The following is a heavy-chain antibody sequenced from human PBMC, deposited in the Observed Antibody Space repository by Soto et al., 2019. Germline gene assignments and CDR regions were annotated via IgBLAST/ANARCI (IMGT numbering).Heavy chain of an antibody. Sequence: PGGSLRLSCAASGFTFSSYAMSWVRQAPGKGLEWVSAISGSGGSTYYADSVKGRFTISRDNSKNTLYLQMNSLRAEDTAVYYCAKDRKEYNWNPAEDFDYWGQGTLVTVSS. CDR3: AKDRKEYNWNPAEDFDY. CDR2: ISGSGGST. J-gene: IGHJ4*02. CDR1: GFTFSSYA. V-gene: IGHV3-23*01. D-gene: IGHD1-20*01.